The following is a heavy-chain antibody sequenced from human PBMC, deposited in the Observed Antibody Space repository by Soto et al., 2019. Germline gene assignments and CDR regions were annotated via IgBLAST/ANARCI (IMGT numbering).Heavy chain of an antibody. V-gene: IGHV6-1*01. CDR1: GDSVSSNSAA. D-gene: IGHD2-2*02. J-gene: IGHJ6*02. CDR2: TYYRSKWYN. Sequence: QALSLTCAISGDSVSSNSAAWNWIRQSPSRGLEWLGRTYYRSKWYNDYAESVKSRITINRDTSKNQFSLQLNSVTPENRAVYYCARGRYWSSTSCYTRHGMDVWGQGTTVTVSS. CDR3: ARGRYWSSTSCYTRHGMDV.